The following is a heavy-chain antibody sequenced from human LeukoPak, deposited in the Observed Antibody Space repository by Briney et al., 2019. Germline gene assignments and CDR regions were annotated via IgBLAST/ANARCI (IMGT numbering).Heavy chain of an antibody. CDR2: ISYSGST. D-gene: IGHD2-8*01. CDR3: ARGGRIGYCTNGVCYDYYGMDV. Sequence: SETLSLTCTVSGGSVSSGSYYWSWIRQPPGKGLEWIGYISYSGSTNYNPSLKSRVTISVDTSKNQFSLKLSSVTAADTAVYYCARGGRIGYCTNGVCYDYYGMDVWGQGTTVTVSS. CDR1: GGSVSSGSYY. V-gene: IGHV4-61*01. J-gene: IGHJ6*02.